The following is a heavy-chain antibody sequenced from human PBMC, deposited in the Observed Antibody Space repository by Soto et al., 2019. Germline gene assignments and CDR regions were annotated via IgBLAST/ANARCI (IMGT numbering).Heavy chain of an antibody. D-gene: IGHD3-10*01. CDR3: TKDANFYYIDTASSDIYTRAQH. V-gene: IGHV1-18*01. Sequence: ASVKVSCKASGYTFSNFGISWVRQAPGEGLEWMGWISPNSEKTKIAQRFQGRVTMTTDISTSTSYLELRGLTSDDTAVYYCTKDANFYYIDTASSDIYTRAQH. CDR2: ISPNSEKT. J-gene: IGHJ1*01. CDR1: GYTFSNFG.